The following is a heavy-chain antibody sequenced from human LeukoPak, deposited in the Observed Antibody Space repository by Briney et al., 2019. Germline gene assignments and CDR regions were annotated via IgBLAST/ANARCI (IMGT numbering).Heavy chain of an antibody. CDR3: ARVMVRGVTPAFDI. CDR2: IYPGDSDT. D-gene: IGHD3-10*01. CDR1: GYIFTNYW. Sequence: NTGESLKISCKGSGYIFTNYWIAWVRQMPGKGLECLGIIYPGDSDTRYSPSFQGQVTISADKSISTAYLQWSSLKASDTAMYYCARVMVRGVTPAFDIWGQGTMVTVSS. V-gene: IGHV5-51*01. J-gene: IGHJ3*02.